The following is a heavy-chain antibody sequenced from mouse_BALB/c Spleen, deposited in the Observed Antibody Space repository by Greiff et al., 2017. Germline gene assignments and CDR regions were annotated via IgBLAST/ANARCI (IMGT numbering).Heavy chain of an antibody. Sequence: QVQLQQSGPGLVAPSQSLSITCTVSGFSLTDYGVSWIRQPPGKGLEWLGVIWGGGSTYYNSALKSRLSISKDNSKSQVFLKMNSLQTDDTAMYYCAKHRGDYYGVATSGAMDYWGQGTSVTVSS. CDR1: GFSLTDYG. V-gene: IGHV2-6-5*01. D-gene: IGHD1-1*01. CDR3: AKHRGDYYGVATSGAMDY. CDR2: IWGGGST. J-gene: IGHJ4*01.